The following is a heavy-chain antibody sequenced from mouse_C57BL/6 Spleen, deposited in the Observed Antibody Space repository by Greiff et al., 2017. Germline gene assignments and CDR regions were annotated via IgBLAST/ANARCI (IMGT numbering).Heavy chain of an antibody. D-gene: IGHD1-1*01. CDR3: ARGDTTVVAQFDY. V-gene: IGHV5-4*01. J-gene: IGHJ2*01. CDR2: ISDGGSYT. CDR1: GFTFSSYA. Sequence: EVQLQESGGGLVKPGGSLKLSCAASGFTFSSYAMSWVRQTPEKRLEWVATISDGGSYTYYPDNVKGRFTISRDNAKNNLYLQMSHLKSEDTAMYYCARGDTTVVAQFDYWGQGTTLTVSS.